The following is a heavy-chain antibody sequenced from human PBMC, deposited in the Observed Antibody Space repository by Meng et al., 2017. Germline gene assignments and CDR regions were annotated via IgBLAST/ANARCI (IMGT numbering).Heavy chain of an antibody. CDR3: ARALKHYYDSSGYRVGYFDY. J-gene: IGHJ4*02. CDR1: GGTFSSYA. CDR2: IIPIFGTA. V-gene: IGHV1-69*01. D-gene: IGHD3-22*01. Sequence: VRLAAAGAGVKKPGPSVKVSRKASGGTFSSYAISWVRQAPGQGLEWMGGIIPIFGTANYAQKFQGRVTITADESTSTAYMELSSLRSEDTAVYYCARALKHYYDSSGYRVGYFDYWGQGTLVTVSS.